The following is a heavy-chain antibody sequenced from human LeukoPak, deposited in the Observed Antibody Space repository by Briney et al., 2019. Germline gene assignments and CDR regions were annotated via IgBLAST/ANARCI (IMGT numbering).Heavy chain of an antibody. CDR3: ARDASYYDSSGQPAFDI. D-gene: IGHD3-22*01. CDR1: GFTFSRHG. Sequence: GGSLRLSCAASGFTFSRHGMNWVRQAPGKGLEWVSGIGGSGGFITYYADSLKGRFTISRDNARNSLLLQMNSLRAEDTAVYYCARDASYYDSSGQPAFDIWGQGTLVTVSS. J-gene: IGHJ3*02. CDR2: IGGSGGFIT. V-gene: IGHV3-21*01.